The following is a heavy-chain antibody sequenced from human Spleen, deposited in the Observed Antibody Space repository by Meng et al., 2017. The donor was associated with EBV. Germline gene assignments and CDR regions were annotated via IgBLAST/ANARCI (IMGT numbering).Heavy chain of an antibody. CDR2: IYYTGST. CDR1: GGSISTYY. V-gene: IGHV4-59*01. J-gene: IGHJ4*02. D-gene: IGHD6-13*01. Sequence: QEQLQESGPGRVKPSETLSLTCTVSGGSISTYYWSWIRQPPGKGLEWIGYIYYTGSTAYRPSLKSRVTISSDTSKNQFSLNLSSVTAADTAVYFCARGKLEGAGSFDHWGQGTLVTVSS. CDR3: ARGKLEGAGSFDH.